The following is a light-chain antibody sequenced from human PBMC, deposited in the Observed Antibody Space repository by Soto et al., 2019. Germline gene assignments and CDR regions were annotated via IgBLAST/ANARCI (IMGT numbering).Light chain of an antibody. V-gene: IGKV1-8*01. Sequence: AIRMTQSPSSFSASTGDRVTITCRASQGISSYLAWYQQKPGKAPKFLIYAASTLQSGVPSRFSGSGSGTDFTLTISSLQSEDSATYYCQRYYSYPISFGHGTRLEI. CDR3: QRYYSYPIS. J-gene: IGKJ5*01. CDR2: AAS. CDR1: QGISSY.